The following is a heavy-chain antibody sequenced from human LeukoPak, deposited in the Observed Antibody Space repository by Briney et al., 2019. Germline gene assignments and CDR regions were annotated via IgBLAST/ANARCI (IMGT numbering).Heavy chain of an antibody. J-gene: IGHJ4*02. CDR3: ARHVREDTRFLDY. CDR1: GYSFTSYW. Sequence: GESLKISCXGSGYSFTSYWIGWVRQMPGKGLEWMGIIYPGGSDPRHSPSFQGQVTISADKSISTAYLQWSSLKASDTAMYYCARHVREDTRFLDYWGLGTLVTVSS. D-gene: IGHD2-15*01. CDR2: IYPGGSDP. V-gene: IGHV5-51*01.